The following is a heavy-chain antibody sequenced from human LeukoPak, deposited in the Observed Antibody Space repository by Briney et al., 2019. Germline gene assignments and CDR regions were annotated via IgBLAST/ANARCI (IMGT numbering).Heavy chain of an antibody. V-gene: IGHV4-59*11. Sequence: SETLSLTCTVSGGSISSHYWSWIRQPPGKGLEWIAQINYSGSTNYNPSLNSRVTISVDTSKNQFSLKVTSVTAADTAVCYCARDGPGGGLRLDPWGQGTLVAVSS. J-gene: IGHJ5*02. CDR3: ARDGPGGGLRLDP. CDR2: INYSGST. D-gene: IGHD2-8*02. CDR1: GGSISSHY.